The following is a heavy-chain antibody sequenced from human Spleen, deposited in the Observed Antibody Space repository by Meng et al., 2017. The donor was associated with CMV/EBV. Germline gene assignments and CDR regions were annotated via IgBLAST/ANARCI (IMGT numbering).Heavy chain of an antibody. CDR1: GFIFFDFG. J-gene: IGHJ4*02. D-gene: IGHD6-13*01. Sequence: GESLKISCEASGFIFFDFGMSWVRQAPGKGLEWVSGITWNGDATGYADSVKGRFTISRDNAKNSLYLQMNSLRAEDTAVYYCARDPGGSSWALGGYYFDYWGQGTLVTVSS. V-gene: IGHV3-20*04. CDR3: ARDPGGSSWALGGYYFDY. CDR2: ITWNGDAT.